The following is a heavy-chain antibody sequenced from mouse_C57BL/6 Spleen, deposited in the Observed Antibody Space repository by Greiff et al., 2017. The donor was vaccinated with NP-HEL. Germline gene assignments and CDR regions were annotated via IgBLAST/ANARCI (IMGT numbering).Heavy chain of an antibody. CDR1: GFTFSSYG. CDR3: ARQNWDDFDY. J-gene: IGHJ2*01. CDR2: ISSGGSYT. V-gene: IGHV5-6*01. D-gene: IGHD4-1*01. Sequence: DVHLVESGGDLVKPGGSLKLSCAASGFTFSSYGMSWVRQTPDKRLEWVATISSGGSYTYYPDSVKGRFTISRDNAKNTLYLQMSSLKSEDTAMYYCARQNWDDFDYWGQGTTLTVSS.